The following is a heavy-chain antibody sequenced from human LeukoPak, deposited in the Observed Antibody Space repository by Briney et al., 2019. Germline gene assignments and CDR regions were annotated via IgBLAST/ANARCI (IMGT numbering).Heavy chain of an antibody. D-gene: IGHD6-19*01. V-gene: IGHV1-69*13. J-gene: IGHJ3*02. CDR1: GGTFSSYA. CDR3: ARGVAGDAFDI. CDR2: IIPIFGTA. Sequence: ASVKVSCKASGGTFSSYAISWVRQAPGQGLEWMGGIIPIFGTASYAQKFQGRVTITADESTSTAYMELSSLRSEDTAVYYCARGVAGDAFDIWGQGTMVTVSS.